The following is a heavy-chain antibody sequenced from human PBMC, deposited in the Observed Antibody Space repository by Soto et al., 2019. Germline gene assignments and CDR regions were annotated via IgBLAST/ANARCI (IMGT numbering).Heavy chain of an antibody. Sequence: SETLSLTCAISGDSVSGKSAAWNWIRQSPSRGLEWLGRTYYRSKWYNEYALSVKSRISIKPDTSKNHFSLQLYSVTPDDTAVYYCARDHDHSSGWYGIDFWGQGTLVTVSS. V-gene: IGHV6-1*01. CDR3: ARDHDHSSGWYGIDF. CDR2: TYYRSKWYN. CDR1: GDSVSGKSAA. J-gene: IGHJ4*02. D-gene: IGHD6-19*01.